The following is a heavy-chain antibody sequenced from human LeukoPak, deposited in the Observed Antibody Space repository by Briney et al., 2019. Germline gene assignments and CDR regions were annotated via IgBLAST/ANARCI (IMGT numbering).Heavy chain of an antibody. CDR1: GFTFSDYY. Sequence: GGSLRLSCAASGFTFSDYYMSWLRQAPGKGLEGVSYISSSGSTIYYADTVKGRFTISRDNAKNSLYLQMNSLRAEDTAVYYCARELELHGAADYWGQGTLVTVSS. CDR3: ARELELHGAADY. J-gene: IGHJ4*02. CDR2: ISSSGSTI. D-gene: IGHD1-7*01. V-gene: IGHV3-11*01.